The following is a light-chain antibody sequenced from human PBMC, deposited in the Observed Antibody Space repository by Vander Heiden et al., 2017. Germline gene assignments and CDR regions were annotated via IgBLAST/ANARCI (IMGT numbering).Light chain of an antibody. J-gene: IGLJ2*01. Sequence: SYVLTQSSSVSVAPGKPARISCGGADLGSKSVHWYQKKPGQAPVMVISFDSDRPSGIPERFSGSNSGNTATLSISRVEAGDEADYYCQVWDGSRDQPVFGGGTRLTVL. CDR2: FDS. V-gene: IGLV3-21*04. CDR3: QVWDGSRDQPV. CDR1: DLGSKS.